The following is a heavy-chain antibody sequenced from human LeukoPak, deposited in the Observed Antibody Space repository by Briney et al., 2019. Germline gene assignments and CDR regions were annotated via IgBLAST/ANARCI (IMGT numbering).Heavy chain of an antibody. Sequence: KPSETLSLTCTVSGGSISSYYWSWIRQPAGKGLEWIGRIYTSGSTNYNPSLKSRVTMSVDTSKNQFSLKLSSVTAADTAVYYCAREAGSSSWYDAFDIWGQGTMVTVSS. CDR2: IYTSGST. J-gene: IGHJ3*02. CDR1: GGSISSYY. CDR3: AREAGSSSWYDAFDI. D-gene: IGHD6-13*01. V-gene: IGHV4-4*07.